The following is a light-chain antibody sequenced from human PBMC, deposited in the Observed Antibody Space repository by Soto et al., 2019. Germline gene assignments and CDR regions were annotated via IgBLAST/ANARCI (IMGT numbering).Light chain of an antibody. CDR1: QGISSY. V-gene: IGKV1-9*01. CDR3: QQDNNHSLT. CDR2: VAS. J-gene: IGKJ4*01. Sequence: DIQLTQSPSFLSASVGDRVTIACRASQGISSYLAWYQQKPGKAPKLLIYVASTLQSGVPSRFSGSGSGTEFTLTISSLQPEDFATYYCQQDNNHSLTFGGGTKVAIK.